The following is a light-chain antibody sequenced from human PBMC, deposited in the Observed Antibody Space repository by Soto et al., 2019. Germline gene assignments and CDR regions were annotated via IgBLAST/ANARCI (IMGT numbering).Light chain of an antibody. CDR2: GAS. Sequence: EIVLTQSPGTLSLSPGERATLSCRASQSVSSSYLAWYQQKPVQAPRLLIYGASSRDTGIPDRFSGSGSGTDFTLTISRLEPEDYAVYYCQQYGSSRTFGQGTKVEIK. J-gene: IGKJ1*01. CDR1: QSVSSSY. CDR3: QQYGSSRT. V-gene: IGKV3-20*01.